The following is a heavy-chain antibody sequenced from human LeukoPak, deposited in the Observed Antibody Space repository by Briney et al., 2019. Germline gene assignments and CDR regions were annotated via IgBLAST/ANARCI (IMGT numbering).Heavy chain of an antibody. D-gene: IGHD2/OR15-2a*01. V-gene: IGHV4-34*01. Sequence: SETLSLTCAVYGGSFSGYYWSWIRQPPGKGLEWIGEINHSGRTNYNPSLKSRFTISVDTSKNQFSLKLRSVTAAATAVYYCAREAPFPRDWFDPWGQGTLVTVSS. CDR3: AREAPFPRDWFDP. CDR1: GGSFSGYY. J-gene: IGHJ5*02. CDR2: INHSGRT.